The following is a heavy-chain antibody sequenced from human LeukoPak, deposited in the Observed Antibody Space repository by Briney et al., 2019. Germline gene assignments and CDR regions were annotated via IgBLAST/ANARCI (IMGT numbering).Heavy chain of an antibody. V-gene: IGHV3-23*01. Sequence: GGSLRLSCAASGFTFSSHGMSWVRQAPGKGLEWVSGIVGGAGGTYYADSVKGRFTISRDNSRNTLYLQMNSLRAEDTAVYYCAHGTMYQLDSWGQGTLVTVSS. CDR3: AHGTMYQLDS. J-gene: IGHJ4*02. CDR2: IVGGAGGT. CDR1: GFTFSSHG. D-gene: IGHD3-10*02.